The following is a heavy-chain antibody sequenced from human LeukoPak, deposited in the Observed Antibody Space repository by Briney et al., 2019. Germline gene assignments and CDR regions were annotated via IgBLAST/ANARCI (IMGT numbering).Heavy chain of an antibody. CDR2: IKQDGSEK. CDR3: ARGPVTRLARAFDI. D-gene: IGHD4-23*01. Sequence: GGSLRLSCAASGFTFSSYWMSWVRQAPGKGLEWVANIKQDGSEKYYVDSVKGRFTISRDNAKNSLYLQMNSLRAEDTAVYYCARGPVTRLARAFDIWGQGTMVTVSS. J-gene: IGHJ3*02. CDR1: GFTFSSYW. V-gene: IGHV3-7*01.